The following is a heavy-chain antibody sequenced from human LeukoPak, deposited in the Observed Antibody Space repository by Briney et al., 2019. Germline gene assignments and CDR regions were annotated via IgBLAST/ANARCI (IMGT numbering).Heavy chain of an antibody. CDR2: INSDGRRT. D-gene: IGHD2-2*01. CDR3: AREVEVVPATMGAYYYYYMDV. J-gene: IGHJ6*03. Sequence: GGSLRLSCAASGFTISNHWMHWVRQAPGKGLVWVSRINSDGRRTSYADSVKGRFTISRDNAKNTLYLQMNSLRPDETAVYYCAREVEVVPATMGAYYYYYMDVWGKGTTVTVSS. V-gene: IGHV3-74*01. CDR1: GFTISNHW.